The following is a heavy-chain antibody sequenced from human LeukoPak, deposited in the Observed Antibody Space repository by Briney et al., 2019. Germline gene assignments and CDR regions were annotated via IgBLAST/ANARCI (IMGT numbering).Heavy chain of an antibody. Sequence: ASVKVSCKASGYTFTGYYMHWVRQAPGQGLEWMGWINPNSGGTNYAQKFQGRVTMTRNTSISTAYMELSRLRSDDTAVYYCARVKGQQRVRNKYNWFDPWGQGTLVTVSS. CDR1: GYTFTGYY. V-gene: IGHV1-2*02. CDR3: ARVKGQQRVRNKYNWFDP. CDR2: INPNSGGT. J-gene: IGHJ5*02. D-gene: IGHD6-13*01.